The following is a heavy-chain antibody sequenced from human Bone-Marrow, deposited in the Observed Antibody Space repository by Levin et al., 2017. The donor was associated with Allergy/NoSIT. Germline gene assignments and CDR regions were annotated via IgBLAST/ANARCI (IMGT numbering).Heavy chain of an antibody. CDR3: AKDAYGDFHASDY. D-gene: IGHD4-17*01. CDR2: ISGSGGRT. J-gene: IGHJ4*02. V-gene: IGHV3-23*01. Sequence: PGESLKISCPTSGFIFDNYAMSWVRQPLGKGLEWVSTISGSGGRTYYADSVKGRFTISRDNSKNTLYLQMNSLTVEDTALYYCAKDAYGDFHASDYWGQGTQVTVSS. CDR1: GFIFDNYA.